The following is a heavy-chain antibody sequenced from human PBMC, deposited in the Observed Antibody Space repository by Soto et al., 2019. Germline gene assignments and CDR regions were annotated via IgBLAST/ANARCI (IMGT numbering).Heavy chain of an antibody. CDR3: ARQCRALPRHWFVP. V-gene: IGHV4-39*01. D-gene: IGHD2-15*01. CDR1: SGSISSTIYS. J-gene: IGHJ5*02. Sequence: NPSETLSLTCTVSSGSISSTIYSWDWIRQPPGKGLEGIGSIFYSGSTYYNPSLKSRVTISVDTSKNHSSLTLPSVTAADTALYYCARQCRALPRHWFVPWRQGTSGTVSS. CDR2: IFYSGST.